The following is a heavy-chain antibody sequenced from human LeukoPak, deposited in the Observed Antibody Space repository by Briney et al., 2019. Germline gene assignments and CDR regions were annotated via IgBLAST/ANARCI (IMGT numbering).Heavy chain of an antibody. V-gene: IGHV3-74*01. Sequence: GGSLRLSCTASGFSFSGHWMHWARQLPGKGLVWVSRISPTGSTTSYADSVKGRFTVSRDNAKNTLYLQVSNLRAEDTAVYYCARGPNSHWSGLDFWGQGTLLTVSS. CDR3: ARGPNSHWSGLDF. D-gene: IGHD2-8*02. CDR1: GFSFSGHW. J-gene: IGHJ4*02. CDR2: ISPTGSTT.